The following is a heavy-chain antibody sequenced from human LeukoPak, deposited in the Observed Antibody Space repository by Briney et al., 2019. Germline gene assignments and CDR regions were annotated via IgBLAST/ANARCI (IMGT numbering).Heavy chain of an antibody. J-gene: IGHJ4*02. CDR1: GGFITSYY. V-gene: IGHV4-59*01. CDR3: TGGTRSPDY. Sequence: SETLSLTCTVSGGFITSYYWSWIRQPPGKGLELIGYISHSVTPNYNPSLKSRVSISEDTSKNQFSLKLSSVTAADTAMYYCTGGTRSPDYWGQGTLVTVSS. CDR2: ISHSVTP.